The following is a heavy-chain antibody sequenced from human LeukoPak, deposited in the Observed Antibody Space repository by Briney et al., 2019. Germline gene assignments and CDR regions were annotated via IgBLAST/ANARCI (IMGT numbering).Heavy chain of an antibody. Sequence: GGSLRLSCAASGFTFSDYYTSWIRQAPGKGLEWVSYISSSGSTIYYADSVKGRFTISRDNAKNSLYLQMNSLRAEDTAVYYCARDRWAAAASFDYWGQGTLVTVSS. CDR3: ARDRWAAAASFDY. J-gene: IGHJ4*02. CDR1: GFTFSDYY. V-gene: IGHV3-11*04. D-gene: IGHD6-13*01. CDR2: ISSSGSTI.